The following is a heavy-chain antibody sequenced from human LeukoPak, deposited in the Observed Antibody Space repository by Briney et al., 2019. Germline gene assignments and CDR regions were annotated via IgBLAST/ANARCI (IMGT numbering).Heavy chain of an antibody. V-gene: IGHV4-31*03. CDR2: IYYSGST. D-gene: IGHD4-17*01. CDR1: GGSISSGGYY. CDR3: ARGSVTQGAFDI. J-gene: IGHJ3*02. Sequence: SETLSLTCTVSGGSISSGGYYWSWIRQHPGKGLEWIGYIYYSGSTYYNPSLKSRVTISVDTSKNQFSLKLSSVTAADTAVYYCARGSVTQGAFDIWGQGTMVTVSS.